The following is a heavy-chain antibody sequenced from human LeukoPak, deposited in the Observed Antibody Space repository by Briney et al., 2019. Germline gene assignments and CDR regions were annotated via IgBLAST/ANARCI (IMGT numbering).Heavy chain of an antibody. CDR1: GGSFSGYY. CDR2: INHSGST. Sequence: PSETLSLTCAVYGGSFSGYYWSWIRQPPGKGLEWIGEINHSGSTNYNPSLKSRVTISVDTSKNQFSLKLSSVTAADTAVYYCASNIPIDYWGQGTLVTVSS. V-gene: IGHV4-34*01. J-gene: IGHJ4*02. CDR3: ASNIPIDY. D-gene: IGHD2-21*01.